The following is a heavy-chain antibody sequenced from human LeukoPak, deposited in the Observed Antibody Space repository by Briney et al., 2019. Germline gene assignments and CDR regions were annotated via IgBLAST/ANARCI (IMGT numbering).Heavy chain of an antibody. V-gene: IGHV3-23*01. CDR2: ISGSGDIT. D-gene: IGHD4/OR15-4a*01. CDR3: AKRAGYYFDY. J-gene: IGHJ4*02. CDR1: GFTFSSYA. Sequence: PGGSLRLSCAASGFTFSSYAMSWVRQAPGKELEWVSVISGSGDITYYADSVKGRFTISRDNSKNTLYLQMNSLRAEDTAVYYCAKRAGYYFDYWGQGTLVTVSS.